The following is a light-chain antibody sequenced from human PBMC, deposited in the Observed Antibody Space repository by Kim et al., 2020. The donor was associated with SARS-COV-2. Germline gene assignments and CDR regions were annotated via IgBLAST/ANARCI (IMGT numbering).Light chain of an antibody. V-gene: IGKV1-39*01. Sequence: ASVGDRVNITCRADQSISNDLNRYQQKPGKVPNVLIYSASSLQGGVPSRFSGSGSGTDFTLTISSLQPEDFATYYCQQTYSLPLTFGGGTKVDIK. J-gene: IGKJ4*01. CDR2: SAS. CDR3: QQTYSLPLT. CDR1: QSISND.